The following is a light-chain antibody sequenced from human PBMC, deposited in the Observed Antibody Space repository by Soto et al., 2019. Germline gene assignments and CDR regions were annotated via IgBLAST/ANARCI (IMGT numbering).Light chain of an antibody. CDR2: KVS. CDR1: QSPLYSDGNTY. J-gene: IGKJ1*01. Sequence: DVVMTQSPLSLPVTLGQPASISCRSSQSPLYSDGNTYLSWFQQRPGQSPRSLIYKVSNRDSGVPDRLSGSGSGTDFTLKISSVEAEDVGVYYCMQGTHWPWTFGQGTKVDIK. CDR3: MQGTHWPWT. V-gene: IGKV2-30*01.